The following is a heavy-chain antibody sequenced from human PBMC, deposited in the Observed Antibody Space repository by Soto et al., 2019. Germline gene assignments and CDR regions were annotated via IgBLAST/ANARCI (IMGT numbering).Heavy chain of an antibody. CDR3: ARGYCSGSSCFSDWFDS. Sequence: QVQLQQSGPGLVKPSQTLSLTCAISGDSVSSNSATWSWIRQSPSRGLEWLGRTFYRSKWYSEYAVSVKSRISLNPDTSKNQFSLHLNSVTPEDTAVYYCARGYCSGSSCFSDWFDSWGQGTLVTVSS. V-gene: IGHV6-1*01. CDR1: GDSVSSNSAT. J-gene: IGHJ5*01. CDR2: TFYRSKWYS. D-gene: IGHD2-15*01.